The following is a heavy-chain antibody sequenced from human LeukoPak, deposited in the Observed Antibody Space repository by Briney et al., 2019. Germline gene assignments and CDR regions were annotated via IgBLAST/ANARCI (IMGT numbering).Heavy chain of an antibody. Sequence: GGSLRLSCAASGFTFSAYTMNWVRQAPGKGLEWVSSISSSSSYIYYADSVKGRFTISRDNAQNSLYLQVNSLRAEDTAVYCCGSPIAAAGTFIDYWGQGTLVTVSS. J-gene: IGHJ4*02. CDR3: GSPIAAAGTFIDY. D-gene: IGHD6-13*01. CDR1: GFTFSAYT. V-gene: IGHV3-21*01. CDR2: ISSSSSYI.